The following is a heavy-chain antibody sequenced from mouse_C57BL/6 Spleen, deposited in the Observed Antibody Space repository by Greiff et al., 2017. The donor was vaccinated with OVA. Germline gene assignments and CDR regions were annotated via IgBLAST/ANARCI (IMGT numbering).Heavy chain of an antibody. CDR1: GYTFTGYW. CDR3: AWGSDSSWFAY. J-gene: IGHJ3*01. V-gene: IGHV1-9*01. CDR2: ILPGSGST. Sequence: QVQLQQSGAELMKPGASVKLSCKATGYTFTGYWIKWVKQRPGHGLEWIGEILPGSGSTNYNEQLKGQATFPVATSCNTASMQLISLTTEDSSIEFCAWGSDSSWFAYWGQGTLVTVSA.